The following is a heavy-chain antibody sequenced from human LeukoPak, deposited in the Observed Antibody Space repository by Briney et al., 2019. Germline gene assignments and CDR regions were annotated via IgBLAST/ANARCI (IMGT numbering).Heavy chain of an antibody. CDR3: ARVGFDWLYDY. D-gene: IGHD3-9*01. V-gene: IGHV3-53*01. Sequence: PGGSLRLSCAASGFTFSSYGMHWVRQAPGKGLEWVSVIYSGGSTYYADSVKGRFTISRDNSKNTLYLQMNSLRAEDTAVYYCARVGFDWLYDYWGQGTLVTVSS. CDR1: GFTFSSYG. CDR2: IYSGGST. J-gene: IGHJ4*02.